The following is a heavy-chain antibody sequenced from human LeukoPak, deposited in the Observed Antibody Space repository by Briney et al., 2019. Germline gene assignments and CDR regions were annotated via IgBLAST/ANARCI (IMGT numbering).Heavy chain of an antibody. V-gene: IGHV3-23*01. CDR1: GFTFSSYA. CDR3: ATAVDFWSGYYTRWFDP. CDR2: ISGSGGST. Sequence: TGGSLRLSCAASGFTFSSYAMSWVRQAPGKGLEWVSAISGSGGSTYYADSVKGRFTISRDNSKNTLYLQMNSLRAEDTAVYYCATAVDFWSGYYTRWFDPWGQGTLVTVSS. J-gene: IGHJ5*02. D-gene: IGHD3-3*01.